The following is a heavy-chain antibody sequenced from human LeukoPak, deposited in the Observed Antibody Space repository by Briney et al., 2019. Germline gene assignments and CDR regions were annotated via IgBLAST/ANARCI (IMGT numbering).Heavy chain of an antibody. V-gene: IGHV4-38-2*02. D-gene: IGHD1-26*01. Sequence: SETLSLTCTVSGYSISSGYYWGWIRRPPGKGLEWIGSIYHSGSTYYNPSLKSRVTISVDTSKNQFSLKLSSVTAADTAVYYCARDGGATGGGFDYWGQGTLVTVSS. J-gene: IGHJ4*02. CDR1: GYSISSGYY. CDR3: ARDGGATGGGFDY. CDR2: IYHSGST.